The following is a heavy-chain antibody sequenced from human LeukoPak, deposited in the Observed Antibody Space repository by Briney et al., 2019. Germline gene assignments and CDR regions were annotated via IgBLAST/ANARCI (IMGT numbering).Heavy chain of an antibody. J-gene: IGHJ4*02. CDR3: AKGCGYSSSWSPFDY. V-gene: IGHV3-48*01. CDR1: GFTFSSYA. CDR2: VSRSSSTI. D-gene: IGHD6-13*01. Sequence: GGSLRLSCAGSGFTFSSYAMHWVRQAPGKGLEWVSYVSRSSSTIYYGDSVKGRFTISRDNAKNSLFLQMNSLRAEDTAVYYCAKGCGYSSSWSPFDYWGQGTLVTVSS.